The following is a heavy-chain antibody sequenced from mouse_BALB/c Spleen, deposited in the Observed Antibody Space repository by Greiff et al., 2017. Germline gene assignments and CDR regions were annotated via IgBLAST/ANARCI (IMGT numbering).Heavy chain of an antibody. J-gene: IGHJ3*01. V-gene: IGHV3-2*02. CDR2: ISYSGST. Sequence: VQLKESGPGLVKPSQSLSLTCTVTGYSITSDYAWNWIRQFPGNKLEWMGYISYSGSTSYNPSLKSRISITRDTSKNQFFLQLNSVTTEDTATYYCARGYGWFAYWGQGTLVTVSA. CDR1: GYSITSDYA. CDR3: ARGYGWFAY. D-gene: IGHD2-14*01.